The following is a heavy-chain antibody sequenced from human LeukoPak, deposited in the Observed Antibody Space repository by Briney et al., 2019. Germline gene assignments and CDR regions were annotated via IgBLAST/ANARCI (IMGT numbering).Heavy chain of an antibody. Sequence: GGSLRLSCAASGFTFSSYDMNWVRQAPGKGLEWVSYISRSSSTIYYADSVKGRFTISRDNSKNTLYLQMNSLRAEDTAVYYCAKVQGIVAAYDAFDIWGQGTMVTVSS. CDR1: GFTFSSYD. D-gene: IGHD6-13*01. V-gene: IGHV3-48*01. CDR2: ISRSSSTI. J-gene: IGHJ3*02. CDR3: AKVQGIVAAYDAFDI.